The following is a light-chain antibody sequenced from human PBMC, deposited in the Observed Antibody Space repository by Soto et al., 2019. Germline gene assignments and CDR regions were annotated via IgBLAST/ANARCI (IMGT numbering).Light chain of an antibody. Sequence: QSVLTQPASVSGSPGQSVTISCSGTSSDVGTYNLVSWYQQHPGKAPKLIIYEVTKRPSGVSNRFSGSKSGNTASLTISGLQAEDEADYYCCSYAGSTTLYVFGTGTKVTLL. J-gene: IGLJ1*01. CDR3: CSYAGSTTLYV. V-gene: IGLV2-23*02. CDR1: SSDVGTYNL. CDR2: EVT.